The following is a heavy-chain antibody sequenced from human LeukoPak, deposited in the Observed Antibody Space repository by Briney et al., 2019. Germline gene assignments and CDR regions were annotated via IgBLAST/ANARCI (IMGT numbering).Heavy chain of an antibody. Sequence: ASVKVSCKPSGYNFNSYGISWVRQAPGQGLEWMGWINDYNGDTNYARNLQGRVTMTTETSTATAYMELRSLRSDDTAVYYCARIAYGGNYLDYWDQGTLVTVSS. CDR1: GYNFNSYG. J-gene: IGHJ4*02. CDR3: ARIAYGGNYLDY. V-gene: IGHV1-18*01. CDR2: INDYNGDT. D-gene: IGHD4-23*01.